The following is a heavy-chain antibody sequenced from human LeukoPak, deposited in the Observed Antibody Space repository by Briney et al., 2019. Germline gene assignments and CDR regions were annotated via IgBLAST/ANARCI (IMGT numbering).Heavy chain of an antibody. Sequence: AGSLRLSCAASGFTFSTFWMTWLRQAPGKGPKGVANIKHDGSETDYLDSVKGRFTISRDNAKTSLYLQMNNLRAEDTAVYYCARIGRDYGDYFDSWGQGTLVTVSS. CDR3: ARIGRDYGDYFDS. CDR2: IKHDGSET. D-gene: IGHD4-17*01. V-gene: IGHV3-7*03. CDR1: GFTFSTFW. J-gene: IGHJ4*02.